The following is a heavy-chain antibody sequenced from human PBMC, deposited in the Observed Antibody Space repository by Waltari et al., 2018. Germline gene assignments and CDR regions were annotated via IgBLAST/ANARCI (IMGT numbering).Heavy chain of an antibody. V-gene: IGHV4-39*07. CDR2: FYYGGST. J-gene: IGHJ3*02. CDR3: ARLGYCSSTSCYTTFFDAFDI. D-gene: IGHD2-2*02. Sequence: QVQLQESGPGLVKPSETLSLTCSVSGGSIDSDTYYRGWIRQPPGKGLEWIGSFYYGGSTYYNPSLKSRVAISVHTSKRQFSLKLTSVTAADTALYFCARLGYCSSTSCYTTFFDAFDIWGQGTMVTVSS. CDR1: GGSIDSDTYY.